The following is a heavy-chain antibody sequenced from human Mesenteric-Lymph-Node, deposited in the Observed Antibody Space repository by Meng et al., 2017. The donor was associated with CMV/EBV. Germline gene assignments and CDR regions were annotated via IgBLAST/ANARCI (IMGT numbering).Heavy chain of an antibody. CDR3: AKPSWWELLGYFDY. V-gene: IGHV3-23*01. Sequence: ASGFTFSRYAMNWVRQAPGKGLEWVSAISGDSGSTYYADSVKGRFTISRDNSKNTLYLQMNSLRAEDTAIYYCAKPSWWELLGYFDYWGQGTLVTVSS. CDR2: ISGDSGST. J-gene: IGHJ4*02. D-gene: IGHD1-26*01. CDR1: GFTFSRYA.